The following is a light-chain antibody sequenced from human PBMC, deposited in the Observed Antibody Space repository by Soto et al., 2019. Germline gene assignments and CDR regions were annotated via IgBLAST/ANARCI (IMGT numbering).Light chain of an antibody. CDR1: QTISTY. Sequence: DIQMTQFPSSLSASVGDRVTITCRASQTISTYLNWYQQQSGKAPKLLIYSASTLHIGVPSRFSGSGSGTDFTLTISNLQPEDFATYHCQQSVSTPLTFGQGTKVEIK. J-gene: IGKJ1*01. CDR2: SAS. V-gene: IGKV1-39*01. CDR3: QQSVSTPLT.